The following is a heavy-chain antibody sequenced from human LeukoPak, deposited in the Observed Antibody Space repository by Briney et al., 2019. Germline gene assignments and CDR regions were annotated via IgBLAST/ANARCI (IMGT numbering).Heavy chain of an antibody. Sequence: GGSLRLFCVASGIDISYHYVGWVRQAPGKGLEWVSVIHTGGTTHYADSVKGRFTISKDNSNNTVFLQMNSVRVEDTAVYYCARVWFGYFSQWGQGVLVTVSS. V-gene: IGHV3-53*01. CDR2: IHTGGTT. CDR1: GIDISYHY. D-gene: IGHD3-10*01. J-gene: IGHJ4*02. CDR3: ARVWFGYFSQ.